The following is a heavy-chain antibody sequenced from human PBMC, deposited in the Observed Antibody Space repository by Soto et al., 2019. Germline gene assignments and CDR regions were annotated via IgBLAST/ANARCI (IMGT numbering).Heavy chain of an antibody. CDR3: AREGPRLAGDSSGYFDY. CDR1: GGSISSGGYY. J-gene: IGHJ4*02. V-gene: IGHV4-31*03. D-gene: IGHD3-22*01. Sequence: QVQLQESGPGLVKPSQTLSLTCTVSGGSISSGGYYWSWIRQHPGKGMEWIGYIYYSGSTYYNPSRKSRVTISVDTSKNQFSLKLSSVTAADTAVYYCAREGPRLAGDSSGYFDYWGQGTLVTVSS. CDR2: IYYSGST.